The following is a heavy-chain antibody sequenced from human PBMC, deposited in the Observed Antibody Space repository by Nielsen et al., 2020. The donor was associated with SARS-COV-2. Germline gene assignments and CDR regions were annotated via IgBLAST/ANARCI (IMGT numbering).Heavy chain of an antibody. J-gene: IGHJ3*02. CDR3: ARIFGGADVFDI. D-gene: IGHD2-21*02. CDR1: GFTFSRHW. V-gene: IGHV3-7*03. CDR2: IKEDGSEK. Sequence: GGSLRLSCAASGFTFSRHWMSWVRQAPGKGLEWVANIKEDGSEKYYVDSVKGRFTISRDDAKKPLSLQMNSLRTEDTAVYFCARIFGGADVFDIWGQGTMVTVSS.